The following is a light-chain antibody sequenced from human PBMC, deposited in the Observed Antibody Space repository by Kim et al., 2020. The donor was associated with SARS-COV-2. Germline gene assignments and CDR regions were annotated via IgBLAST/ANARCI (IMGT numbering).Light chain of an antibody. V-gene: IGKV1-5*03. CDR1: QSIGSW. CDR2: KTS. Sequence: DIQMTQSPSTLSASIGDRVTITCRASQSIGSWLAWYQQKPGKAPKLLIYKTSSLESGVPSRFSGSGSGTEFTLTISSLQPDDFATYYCQEYYSYQYIFGQGTKLEI. J-gene: IGKJ2*01. CDR3: QEYYSYQYI.